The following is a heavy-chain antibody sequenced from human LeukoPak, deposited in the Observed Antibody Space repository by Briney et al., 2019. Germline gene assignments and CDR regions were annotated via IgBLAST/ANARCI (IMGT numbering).Heavy chain of an antibody. Sequence: RGSLRLSCAASGFTLSDYWMHWVRQGPGKGLVWVSRINPDGSSTNDADFVKGRFTISRDNAKNTLNLQMNSLRAEDTAVYYCVRSTAVLPFDYWGQGIPVTVSS. V-gene: IGHV3-74*01. CDR2: INPDGSST. D-gene: IGHD6-6*01. CDR1: GFTLSDYW. CDR3: VRSTAVLPFDY. J-gene: IGHJ4*02.